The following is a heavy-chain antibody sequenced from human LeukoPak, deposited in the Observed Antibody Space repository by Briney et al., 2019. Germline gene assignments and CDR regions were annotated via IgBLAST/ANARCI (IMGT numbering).Heavy chain of an antibody. V-gene: IGHV3-23*01. J-gene: IGHJ4*02. D-gene: IGHD3-3*01. Sequence: GGSLRLSCAASGFTFDIFAMSWVRQAPGKGLEWVSGISASGGNIYYADSAKGRFTISRDNSKNTLYLQMNSLRAEDSAVYYCAKVGGYYDFWSGYRGFDYWGQGTLVTVSS. CDR1: GFTFDIFA. CDR2: ISASGGNI. CDR3: AKVGGYYDFWSGYRGFDY.